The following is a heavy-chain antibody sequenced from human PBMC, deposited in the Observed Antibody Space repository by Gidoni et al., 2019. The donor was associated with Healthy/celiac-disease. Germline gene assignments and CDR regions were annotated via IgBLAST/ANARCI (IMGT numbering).Heavy chain of an antibody. CDR3: ARTYYYDSSGLGPLYYYYGMDV. CDR1: GYTFTSYG. Sequence: QVQLVQSGAEVKKPGASVKVSCKASGYTFTSYGISWVRQAPGQGLEWMGWISAYNGNTNYAQKLQGRVTMTTDTSTSTAYMELRSLRSDDTAVYYCARTYYYDSSGLGPLYYYYGMDVWGQGTTVTVSS. D-gene: IGHD3-22*01. J-gene: IGHJ6*02. V-gene: IGHV1-18*01. CDR2: ISAYNGNT.